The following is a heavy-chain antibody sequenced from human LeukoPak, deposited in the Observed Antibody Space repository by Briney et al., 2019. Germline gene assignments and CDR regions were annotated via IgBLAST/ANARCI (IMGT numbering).Heavy chain of an antibody. J-gene: IGHJ4*02. CDR1: GFTFTSSA. CDR3: AADIDYYDGSGYYKNFDY. D-gene: IGHD3-22*01. Sequence: ASVKVSCKASGFTFTSSAVQWVRQARGQRREWIGWIVVGSDNTDYAQKVQERGTITRDRSTTTAYMELSSLRSEDTAAYYCAADIDYYDGSGYYKNFDYWGQGTLVTVSS. V-gene: IGHV1-58*01. CDR2: IVVGSDNT.